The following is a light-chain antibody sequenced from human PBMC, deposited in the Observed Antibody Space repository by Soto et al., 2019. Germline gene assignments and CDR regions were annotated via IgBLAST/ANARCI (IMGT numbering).Light chain of an antibody. J-gene: IGLJ3*02. Sequence: QSALTQPASVSGSPGQSITISCTGTSSDAGNYNFVSWYQQHPGKAPKVIIYEDSTRPSGVSNRISGSKSGNTASLTISGVQAEEEADYYCSSYAGRRPSGVLGGGTNPTAL. CDR2: EDS. CDR3: SSYAGRRPSGV. V-gene: IGLV2-23*01. CDR1: SSDAGNYNF.